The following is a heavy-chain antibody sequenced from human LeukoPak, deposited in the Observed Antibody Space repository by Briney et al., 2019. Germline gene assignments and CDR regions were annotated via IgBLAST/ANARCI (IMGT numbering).Heavy chain of an antibody. CDR1: GGSISTYY. V-gene: IGHV4-59*12. D-gene: IGHD3-22*01. CDR2: IYYTGST. CDR3: ARGYYYDSS. J-gene: IGHJ4*02. Sequence: SETLSLTCTVSGGSISTYYWSWIRQPPGKGLEWIGYIYYTGSTNYNPSLKSRVTISVDTSKNQFSLKLSSVTAADTAVYYCARGYYYDSSWGQGTLVTVSS.